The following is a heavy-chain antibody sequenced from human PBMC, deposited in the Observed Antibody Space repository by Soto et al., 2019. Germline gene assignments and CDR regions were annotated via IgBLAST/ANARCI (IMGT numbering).Heavy chain of an antibody. Sequence: SETLSLTCTISGGSITSYYLSWIRQPPGKGLEWIGYVFHSGITGYNPSLKSRVTISVDASKNLFSLKLISVTAADTAVYYCARDQNGSPYFDYWGQGTLVTVSS. CDR3: ARDQNGSPYFDY. J-gene: IGHJ4*02. D-gene: IGHD1-26*01. CDR1: GGSITSYY. V-gene: IGHV4-59*01. CDR2: VFHSGIT.